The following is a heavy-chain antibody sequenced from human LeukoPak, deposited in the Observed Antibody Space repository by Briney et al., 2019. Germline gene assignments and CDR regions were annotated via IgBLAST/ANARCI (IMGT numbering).Heavy chain of an antibody. V-gene: IGHV1-8*01. D-gene: IGHD1-1*01. CDR1: GYTFTTYN. J-gene: IGHJ4*02. CDR3: ARGETGNARRDH. Sequence: GASVKVSCKASGYTFTTYNINWVRQAPGQGLEWMGWMNPNSGNTGYAQKFQGRVTMTRDTSMSTAYIELRSLTSQDTAVYYCARGETGNARRDHWGQGTRVAGSS. CDR2: MNPNSGNT.